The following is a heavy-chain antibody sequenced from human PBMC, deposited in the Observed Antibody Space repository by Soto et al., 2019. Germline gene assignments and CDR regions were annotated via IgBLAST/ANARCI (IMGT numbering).Heavy chain of an antibody. Sequence: SETLSLTCTVSGASVTTDYYWTWGRQHPVKGLEWVVDIYYTGSTYYNPSLKSRLNISLGTSKNQFSLQRESMTAPDTAMYYCASGSRFDPWGQGTLVTVPS. CDR3: ASGSRFDP. CDR2: IYYTGST. J-gene: IGHJ5*02. V-gene: IGHV4-31*03. CDR1: GASVTTDYY. D-gene: IGHD1-26*01.